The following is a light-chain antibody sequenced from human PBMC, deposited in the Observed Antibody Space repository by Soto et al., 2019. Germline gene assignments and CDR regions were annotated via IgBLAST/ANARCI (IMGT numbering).Light chain of an antibody. Sequence: QSVLTQPPSASGTPGQRVTIACSGSSSNIGSTTVKWYQQLPGTAPKLLIYNNNQRPSGVPDRFSGSKSGTSASLAISWLQSEDEADYYCAAWDDSLNGVVFGGGTKLTVL. V-gene: IGLV1-44*01. CDR2: NNN. CDR1: SSNIGSTT. CDR3: AAWDDSLNGVV. J-gene: IGLJ3*02.